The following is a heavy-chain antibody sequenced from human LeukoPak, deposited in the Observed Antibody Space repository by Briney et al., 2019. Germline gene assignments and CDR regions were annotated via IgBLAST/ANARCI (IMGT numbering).Heavy chain of an antibody. CDR3: ATAGTPGASYYYYGMDV. D-gene: IGHD1-1*01. V-gene: IGHV5-51*01. CDR1: GYSFSTYW. Sequence: GESLKISCKGSGYSFSTYWIGWVRQMPGKGLECMGIIFPGDSDTRYSPSFQGQVTISVDKSISTAYLQWTSLKAADSAMYYCATAGTPGASYYYYGMDVWGQGTTVTVSS. J-gene: IGHJ6*02. CDR2: IFPGDSDT.